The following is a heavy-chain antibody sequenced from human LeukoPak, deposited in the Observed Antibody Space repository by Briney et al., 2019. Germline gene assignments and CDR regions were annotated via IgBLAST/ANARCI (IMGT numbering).Heavy chain of an antibody. D-gene: IGHD6-13*01. Sequence: ASVKVSCKASGYTFTSYGISWVRQAPGQGLEWMGWISAYNGNTNYAQKLQGRVTMTTDTSTSTAYMELRSLRSDDTAVYYCASDIAAAAPGGGWFRWGQGTLVTVSS. V-gene: IGHV1-18*01. CDR3: ASDIAAAAPGGGWFR. CDR1: GYTFTSYG. J-gene: IGHJ4*02. CDR2: ISAYNGNT.